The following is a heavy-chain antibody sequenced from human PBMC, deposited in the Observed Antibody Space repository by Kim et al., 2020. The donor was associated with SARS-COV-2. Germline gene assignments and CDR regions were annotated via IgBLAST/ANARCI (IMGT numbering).Heavy chain of an antibody. D-gene: IGHD1-1*01. CDR2: ISTRGESI. V-gene: IGHV3-11*01. CDR1: GLSFSDSY. CDR3: ARSGNVYNAFGI. Sequence: GGSLRLSCAASGLSFSDSYINWVRQAPGKGLEWLSFISTRGESIFYADSVEGRFTISRDNAKNSLYLQMNYLRDEDTAVYYCARSGNVYNAFGIWGQG. J-gene: IGHJ4*02.